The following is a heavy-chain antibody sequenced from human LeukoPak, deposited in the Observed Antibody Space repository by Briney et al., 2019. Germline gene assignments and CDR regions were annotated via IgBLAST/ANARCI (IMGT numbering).Heavy chain of an antibody. V-gene: IGHV3-23*01. CDR1: GFTFSGYA. Sequence: GGSLRLSCAASGFTFSGYAMSWVRQAPGKGLDWVSAISGSGGSRYYAVSVKGRFTISRDNSKNTLYLQMNSLRAEDTAIYYCAKGGDYSGSYWSKEAWGQGTLVTVSS. J-gene: IGHJ5*02. CDR3: AKGGDYSGSYWSKEA. D-gene: IGHD1-26*01. CDR2: ISGSGGSR.